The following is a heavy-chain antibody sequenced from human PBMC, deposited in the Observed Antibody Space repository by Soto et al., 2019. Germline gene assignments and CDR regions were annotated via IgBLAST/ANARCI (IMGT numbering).Heavy chain of an antibody. V-gene: IGHV3-74*01. CDR3: ARDVVVTAPADHYYYMDV. D-gene: IGHD2-21*02. J-gene: IGHJ6*03. CDR1: GFTFSSYW. Sequence: GGSLRLSCAASGFTFSSYWMHWVRQAPGKGLVWVSRIDSAGSSTTYADSVKGRFTISRDNAKNTLYLQMNSLRGEDTAVYYFARDVVVTAPADHYYYMDVWGKGTTVTV. CDR2: IDSAGSST.